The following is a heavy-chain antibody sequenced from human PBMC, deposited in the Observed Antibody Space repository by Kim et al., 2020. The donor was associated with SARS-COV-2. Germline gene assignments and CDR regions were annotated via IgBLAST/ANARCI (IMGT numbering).Heavy chain of an antibody. Sequence: GGSLRLSCAASGFIFSNSWMHWVRQAPGKGLVWVSRINADGTKTNYADSVKGRFTISRDNAKNTLYLQMNSLRDEDKAVYYCTRGYTYRDYWGQGTLVTVAT. CDR2: INADGTKT. CDR3: TRGYTYRDY. J-gene: IGHJ4*02. CDR1: GFIFSNSW. D-gene: IGHD5-18*01. V-gene: IGHV3-74*01.